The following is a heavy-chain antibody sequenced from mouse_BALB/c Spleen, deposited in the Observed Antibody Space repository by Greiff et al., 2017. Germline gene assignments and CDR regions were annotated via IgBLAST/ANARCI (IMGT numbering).Heavy chain of an antibody. CDR3: ARQGSGYALDY. D-gene: IGHD3-1*01. CDR2: ISSGGSYT. V-gene: IGHV5-6*01. J-gene: IGHJ2*01. CDR1: GFTFSSYG. Sequence: EVKVVESGGDLVKPGGSLKLSCAASGFTFSSYGMSWVRQTPDKRLEWVATISSGGSYTYYPDSVKGRFTISRDNAKNTLYLQMSSLKSEDTAMYYCARQGSGYALDYWGQGTTLTVSS.